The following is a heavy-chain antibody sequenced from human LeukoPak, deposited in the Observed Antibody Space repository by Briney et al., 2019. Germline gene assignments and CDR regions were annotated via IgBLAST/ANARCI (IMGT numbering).Heavy chain of an antibody. D-gene: IGHD7-27*01. CDR2: ISGSGGST. CDR1: GFTFSSYG. J-gene: IGHJ4*02. CDR3: AKAGPSYFDY. Sequence: GGSLRLSCAASGFTFSSYGVHWVRQAPGKGLEWVSGISGSGGSTVYAESVKGRFTISRDNSENSVYLQLHSLRAEDTAVYYCAKAGPSYFDYWGRGTLVTASS. V-gene: IGHV3-23*01.